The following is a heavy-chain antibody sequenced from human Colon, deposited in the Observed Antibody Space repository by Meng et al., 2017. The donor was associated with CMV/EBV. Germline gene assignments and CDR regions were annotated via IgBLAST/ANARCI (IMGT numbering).Heavy chain of an antibody. CDR2: MNPNSGNT. CDR1: GYTFPSYD. J-gene: IGHJ5*02. CDR3: ARGYCSSTSCYRSAWFDP. V-gene: IGHV1-8*01. D-gene: IGHD2-2*01. Sequence: ASVTVSCQASGYTFPSYDINWVRQATGQGLEWMGWMNPNSGNTGYAQKFQGRVTMNRNTSISTAYMELSSLRSEDTAVYYCARGYCSSTSCYRSAWFDPWGQGTLVTVSS.